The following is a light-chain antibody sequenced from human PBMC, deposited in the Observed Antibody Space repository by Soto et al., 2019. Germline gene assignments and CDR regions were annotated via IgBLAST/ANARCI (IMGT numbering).Light chain of an antibody. Sequence: EIVLTQSPATLSLSPGERATLSCRASQSVSSYLAWYQQKPGQAPRLLIYDASNRATGIPARFSGSGSGTDFPFTISSLEPENFAVYYCQQRSNWPPTFGRGTKVDIK. J-gene: IGKJ2*01. CDR3: QQRSNWPPT. CDR1: QSVSSY. V-gene: IGKV3-11*01. CDR2: DAS.